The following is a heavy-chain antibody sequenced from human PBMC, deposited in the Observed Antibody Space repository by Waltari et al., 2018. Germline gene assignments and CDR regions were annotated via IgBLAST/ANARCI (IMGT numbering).Heavy chain of an antibody. D-gene: IGHD6-13*01. CDR2: IVVGSGNT. V-gene: IGHV1-58*01. CDR3: AAWGYSSSWYFDY. J-gene: IGHJ4*02. CDR1: GFTFTSSA. Sequence: QMQLVQSGPEVKKPGTSVKVSCKASGFTFTSSAVQWVRQARGQRLEWIGWIVVGSGNTNDAQKFQERVTITRDMSTSTAYMELSSLRSEDTAVYYCAAWGYSSSWYFDYWGQGTLVTVSS.